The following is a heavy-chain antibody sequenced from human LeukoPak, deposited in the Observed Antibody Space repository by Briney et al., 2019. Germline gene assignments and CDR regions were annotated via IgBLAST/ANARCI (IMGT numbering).Heavy chain of an antibody. Sequence: GGSLRLSCAASGFTFSSYSMNWVRQAPGKGLEWLATIKQDGSETHYVDSMKGRLSISRDNAKHSLYPQVNGLRAEDTAVYYCARGGGWDQLLCHFWGQGTLVTVSS. CDR2: IKQDGSET. J-gene: IGHJ4*02. CDR1: GFTFSSYS. D-gene: IGHD2-2*01. CDR3: ARGGGWDQLLCHF. V-gene: IGHV3-7*01.